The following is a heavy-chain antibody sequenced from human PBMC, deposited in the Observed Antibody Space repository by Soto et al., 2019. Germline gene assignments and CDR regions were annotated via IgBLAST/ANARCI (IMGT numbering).Heavy chain of an antibody. Sequence: GGSLRLSCAASGFTFSSYSMNWVRQAPGKGLEWVSSISSSSSYIYYADSVKGRFTISRDNAKNSLYLQMNSLRAEDTAVYYCARDDGQQQLKTGQSWDDYWGQGTLVTVSS. V-gene: IGHV3-21*01. J-gene: IGHJ4*02. CDR1: GFTFSSYS. CDR3: ARDDGQQQLKTGQSWDDY. CDR2: ISSSSSYI. D-gene: IGHD6-13*01.